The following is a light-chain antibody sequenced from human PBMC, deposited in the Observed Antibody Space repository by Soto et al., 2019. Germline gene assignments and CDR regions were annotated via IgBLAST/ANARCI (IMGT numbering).Light chain of an antibody. V-gene: IGLV1-44*01. CDR3: GAWDDSLKGVV. J-gene: IGLJ2*01. CDR2: SNN. CDR1: TSNIGSNI. Sequence: QAVVTQPPSASGTPGQRVTISCSGSTSNIGSNIVNWYQQLPGTAPKLLIYSNNQRPSGVPDRFSGSKSGTSASLAISGLQSEDEAEYHCGAWDDSLKGVVFGGGTKVTVL.